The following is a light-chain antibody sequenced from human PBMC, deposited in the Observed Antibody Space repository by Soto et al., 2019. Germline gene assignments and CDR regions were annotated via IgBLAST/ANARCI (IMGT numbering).Light chain of an antibody. CDR3: KQLHSFPIT. Sequence: DIQLTQSPSFLSASVGDRVTITCRASQGIVNYLAWYQQKPGKAHKLLIYAAYTLQTGVQSRFSGRGSGTEFTLTITSLQPEDFATYYCKQLHSFPITFGQGTRLENK. J-gene: IGKJ5*01. CDR2: AAY. CDR1: QGIVNY. V-gene: IGKV1-9*01.